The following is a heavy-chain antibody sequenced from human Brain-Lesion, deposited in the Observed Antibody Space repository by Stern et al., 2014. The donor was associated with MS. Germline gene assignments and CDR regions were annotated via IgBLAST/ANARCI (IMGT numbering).Heavy chain of an antibody. V-gene: IGHV3-7*01. J-gene: IGHJ6*02. CDR3: VRVYNTIYGIVTQRGSGMDV. CDR1: GFTFGNYW. D-gene: IGHD3-3*01. CDR2: IKEDGTEK. Sequence: EVQLVESGGGLVQPGGSLTISCTAAGFTFGNYWMTWVRQAPGKGLEWGANIKEDGTEKNYVDSVKGRFTISRDNARNSLYLQMNSLRVEDTALYYCVRVYNTIYGIVTQRGSGMDVWGQGTTVIVSS.